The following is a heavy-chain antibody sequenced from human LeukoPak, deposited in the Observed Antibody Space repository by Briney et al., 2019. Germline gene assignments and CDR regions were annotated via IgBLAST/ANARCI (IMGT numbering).Heavy chain of an antibody. CDR3: ARDHPDYDILTGNYIWGPTDFDY. V-gene: IGHV3-30-3*01. CDR2: ISYDGSNK. D-gene: IGHD3-9*01. Sequence: GGSLRLSCTVSGFILGDYAMHWVRQAPGKGLEWVAVISYDGSNKYYADSVKGRFTISRDNSKNTLYVQMNSLRVEDTAVYYCARDHPDYDILTGNYIWGPTDFDYWGQGTLVTVSS. CDR1: GFILGDYA. J-gene: IGHJ4*02.